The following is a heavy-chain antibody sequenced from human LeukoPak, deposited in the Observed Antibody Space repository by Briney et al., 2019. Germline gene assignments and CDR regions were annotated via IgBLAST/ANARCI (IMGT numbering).Heavy chain of an antibody. CDR1: GGSISSGGYC. CDR2: IYYSGST. D-gene: IGHD6-13*01. V-gene: IGHV4-31*03. J-gene: IGHJ4*02. Sequence: SQTLSLTCTVSGGSISSGGYCWSWIRQHPGKGLEWIGYIYYSGSTYYNPSLKSRVTISVDTSKNQFSLKLSSVTAADTAVYYCARDRDSSSHFDYWGQGTLVTVSS. CDR3: ARDRDSSSHFDY.